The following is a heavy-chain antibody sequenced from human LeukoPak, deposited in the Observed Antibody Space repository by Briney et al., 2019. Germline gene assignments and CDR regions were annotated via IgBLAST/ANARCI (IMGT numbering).Heavy chain of an antibody. CDR1: GFTFDDYA. V-gene: IGHV3-9*01. D-gene: IGHD1-1*01. J-gene: IGHJ4*02. Sequence: GGSLRLSCAASGFTFDDYAMHWVRHAPGKGLEWVSGISWNSGSIGYADSVKGRFTISRDNAKNSLYLQMNSLRAEDTALYYCAKDSNWNLDYWGQGTLVTVSS. CDR2: ISWNSGSI. CDR3: AKDSNWNLDY.